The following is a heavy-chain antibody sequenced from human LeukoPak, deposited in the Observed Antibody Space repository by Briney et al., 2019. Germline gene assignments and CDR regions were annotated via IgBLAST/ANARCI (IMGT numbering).Heavy chain of an antibody. CDR3: ARGGIDIVTVPVSNWFDP. J-gene: IGHJ5*02. CDR1: GYSFTSYG. Sequence: GASVKVSCKASGYSFTSYGITWVRQAPGQGLEWMGWINPYNGNTNYAQKLQGRVTMTTDTSTSTAYMDLRSLRSDDTAVYYCARGGIDIVTVPVSNWFDPWGQGTLVTVSS. V-gene: IGHV1-18*01. D-gene: IGHD2/OR15-2a*01. CDR2: INPYNGNT.